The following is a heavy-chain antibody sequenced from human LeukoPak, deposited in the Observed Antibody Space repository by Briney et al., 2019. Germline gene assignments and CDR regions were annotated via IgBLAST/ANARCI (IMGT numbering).Heavy chain of an antibody. CDR3: ARVEWAMTRRLDY. V-gene: IGHV1-2*02. CDR2: INPNSGGT. J-gene: IGHJ4*02. D-gene: IGHD1-26*01. CDR1: GYTFTGYY. Sequence: ASVKVSCKASGYTFTGYYMHWVRQAPGQGLEWMGWINPNSGGTNYAQKFQGRVTMTRDTSISTAYMELSRLRSDDTAVYYCARVEWAMTRRLDYWGQGTLVTVSS.